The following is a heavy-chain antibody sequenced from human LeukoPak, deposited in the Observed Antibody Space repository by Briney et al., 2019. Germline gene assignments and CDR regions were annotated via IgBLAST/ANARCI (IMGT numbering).Heavy chain of an antibody. V-gene: IGHV3-21*01. CDR1: GFTFSSYS. J-gene: IGHJ4*02. CDR2: ISSSSSYI. D-gene: IGHD3-9*01. Sequence: GGSLRLSCAASGFTFSSYSMNWVRQAPGKGLEWVSSISSSSSYIYYADSVKGRFTISRDNAKNSLYLQMNSLRAEDTAVYYCARDDILTGLYYFDYWGQGTLVTVSP. CDR3: ARDDILTGLYYFDY.